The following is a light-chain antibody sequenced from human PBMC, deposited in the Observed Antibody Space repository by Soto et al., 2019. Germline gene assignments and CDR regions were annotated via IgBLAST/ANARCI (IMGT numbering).Light chain of an antibody. CDR3: SSYTSSPSYV. V-gene: IGLV2-14*01. J-gene: IGLJ1*01. Sequence: HSALTQPASVSGSPGQSITISCTGTSSDVGGYNYVSWYQQHPGKAPKLMIYDVSNRPSGVSNRFSGSKSGNTASLTISGLQAEDEADYYCSSYTSSPSYVFGSGTKSPS. CDR1: SSDVGGYNY. CDR2: DVS.